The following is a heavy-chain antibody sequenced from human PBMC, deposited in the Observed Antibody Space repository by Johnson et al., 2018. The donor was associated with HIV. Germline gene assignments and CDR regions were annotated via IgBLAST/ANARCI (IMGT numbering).Heavy chain of an antibody. J-gene: IGHJ3*02. Sequence: VQLVESGGGVVQPGRSLRLSCAASGFTFTFYAMHWVRQAPAKGLEWVAVIWSDGSNKHYGDSVKGRFTISRDNSKNTLFLQMNSLRTEDTAVYYCARDGWGSRGWDDAFDIWGQGTMVTVSS. CDR3: ARDGWGSRGWDDAFDI. CDR2: IWSDGSNK. D-gene: IGHD6-19*01. V-gene: IGHV3-30*04. CDR1: GFTFTFYA.